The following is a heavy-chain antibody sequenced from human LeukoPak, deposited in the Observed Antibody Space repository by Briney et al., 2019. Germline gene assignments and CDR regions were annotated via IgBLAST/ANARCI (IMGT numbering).Heavy chain of an antibody. D-gene: IGHD3-22*01. V-gene: IGHV4-61*01. J-gene: IGHJ4*02. CDR3: ARDRNYYDSSGYYFAN. CDR1: SGSVSSGSSF. Sequence: SETLSLTCTVSSGSVSSGSSFWSWIRQPPGKGLEWIGYIYHSGNTNYNPSLKSRVTISVDTSKSQLSLKLNSVTAAGTAVYYCARDRNYYDSSGYYFANWGQGTLVTVSP. CDR2: IYHSGNT.